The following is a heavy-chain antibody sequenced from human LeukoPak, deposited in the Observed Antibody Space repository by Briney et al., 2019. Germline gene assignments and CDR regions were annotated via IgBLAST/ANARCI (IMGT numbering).Heavy chain of an antibody. CDR1: GGSISSGSYY. Sequence: PSETLSLTCTVSGGSISSGSYYWSWIRQPAGKGLEWIGRIYTSGSTNYNPSLKSRVTISVDTSKNQFSLKLSSVTAADTAVYYCARHSVAYGDYSWYFDLWGRGTLVTVSS. J-gene: IGHJ2*01. CDR2: IYTSGST. V-gene: IGHV4-61*02. CDR3: ARHSVAYGDYSWYFDL. D-gene: IGHD4-17*01.